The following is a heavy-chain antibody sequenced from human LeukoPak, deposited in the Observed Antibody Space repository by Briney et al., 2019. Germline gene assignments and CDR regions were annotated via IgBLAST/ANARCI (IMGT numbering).Heavy chain of an antibody. CDR3: ATKLRYFDWSNFDY. CDR2: FDPEDGET. V-gene: IGHV1-24*01. D-gene: IGHD3-9*01. Sequence: ASVKVSCKVSGYTLTELSMHWVRQAPGKGLEWMGGFDPEDGETIYAQKFQGRVTMTEDTSTDTAYMELSSLRSEDTAVYYCATKLRYFDWSNFDYWGQGTLVIVSS. J-gene: IGHJ4*02. CDR1: GYTLTELS.